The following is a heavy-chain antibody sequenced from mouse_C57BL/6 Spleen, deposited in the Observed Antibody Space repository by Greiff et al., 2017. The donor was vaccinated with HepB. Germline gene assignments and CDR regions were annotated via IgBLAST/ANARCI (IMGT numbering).Heavy chain of an antibody. CDR3: TSYGGGNYAMDD. V-gene: IGHV14-4*01. Sequence: EVKLQESGAELVRPGASVKLSCTASGFNIKDDYMHWVKQRPEQGLEWIGWIDPENGDTEYASKFQGKATITADTSSNTAYLQLSSLTSEDTAVYYCTSYGGGNYAMDDWGQGTAVTVYS. CDR2: IDPENGDT. J-gene: IGHJ4*01. D-gene: IGHD1-2*01. CDR1: GFNIKDDY.